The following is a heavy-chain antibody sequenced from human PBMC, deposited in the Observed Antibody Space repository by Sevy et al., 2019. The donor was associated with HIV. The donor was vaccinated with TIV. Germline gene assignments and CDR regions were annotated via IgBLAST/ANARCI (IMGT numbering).Heavy chain of an antibody. CDR2: ISGSGGST. D-gene: IGHD4-17*01. CDR1: GFTFSSYA. J-gene: IGHJ4*02. CDR3: ASSGDYRYFDY. V-gene: IGHV3-23*01. Sequence: GGSLRLSCAASGFTFSSYAMSWVRQAPGKGLEWVSAISGSGGSTYYADSMKGRFTISRDNSKNTLYLQMNSLRAEDTAVYYCASSGDYRYFDYWGQGTLVTVSS.